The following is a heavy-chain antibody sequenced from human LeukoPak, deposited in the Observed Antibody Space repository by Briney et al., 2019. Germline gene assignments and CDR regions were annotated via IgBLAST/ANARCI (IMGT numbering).Heavy chain of an antibody. CDR1: GISLTTYY. CDR3: ARDSWDYIAMDV. CDR2: VHHTGSA. D-gene: IGHD1-7*01. V-gene: IGHV4-59*01. Sequence: SETLSLTCTVSGISLTTYYWSWVRQPPGKGLEWIGYVHHTGSADYNPSLKSRVCISLDMSKSQFSLMLTSATAADTAIYYCARDSWDYIAMDVWGPGTTVTVSS. J-gene: IGHJ6*02.